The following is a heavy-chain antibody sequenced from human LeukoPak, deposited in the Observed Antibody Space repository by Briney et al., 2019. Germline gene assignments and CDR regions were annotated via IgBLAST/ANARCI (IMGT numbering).Heavy chain of an antibody. CDR3: AKEVGATMLGRLHY. CDR1: GFTFSSYA. CDR2: ISGSGDRT. D-gene: IGHD1-26*01. V-gene: IGHV3-23*01. J-gene: IGHJ4*02. Sequence: PGGSLRLSCAASGFTFSSYAMSCVRQAPGKGLEWVSGISGSGDRTYYAESVKGRFTISRDNSKNTLDVQMNSLRAEDTAVYYCAKEVGATMLGRLHYWGQGALVTVSS.